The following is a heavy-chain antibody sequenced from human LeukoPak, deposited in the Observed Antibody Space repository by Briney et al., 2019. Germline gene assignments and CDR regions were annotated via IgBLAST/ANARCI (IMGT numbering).Heavy chain of an antibody. J-gene: IGHJ6*03. CDR3: ARDRKRGIAAAGNYYYYYYMDV. V-gene: IGHV1-18*01. Sequence: ASVKVSCKASGGTFSSYAISWVRQAPGQGLEWMGWISAYNGNTNYAQKLQGRVTMTTDTSTSTAYMELRSLRSDDTAVYYCARDRKRGIAAAGNYYYYYYMDVWGKGTTVTVSS. CDR1: GGTFSSYA. CDR2: ISAYNGNT. D-gene: IGHD6-13*01.